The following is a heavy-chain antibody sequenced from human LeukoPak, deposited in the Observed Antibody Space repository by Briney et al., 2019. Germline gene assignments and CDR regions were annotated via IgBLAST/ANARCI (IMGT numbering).Heavy chain of an antibody. CDR3: ARDPPYCTNGVCYTGVYYMDV. Sequence: PGGSLRLSCAASGFTFSSYSMNWVRQAPGKGLEWVSSISSSSSYIYYADSVKGRFTISRDNAKNSLYPQMNSLRAEDTAVYYCARDPPYCTNGVCYTGVYYMDVWGKGTTVTVSS. CDR2: ISSSSSYI. J-gene: IGHJ6*03. D-gene: IGHD2-8*01. CDR1: GFTFSSYS. V-gene: IGHV3-21*01.